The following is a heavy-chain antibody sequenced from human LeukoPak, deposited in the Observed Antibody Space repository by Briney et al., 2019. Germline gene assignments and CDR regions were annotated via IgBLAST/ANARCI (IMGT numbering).Heavy chain of an antibody. CDR2: IRYDGSNK. Sequence: GGSLRLSCAASGFTFSSYGMHWVRQAPGPGLTWVAFIRYDGSNKYYADSVKGRFTISRDNSKNTLYLQMNSLRAEDTAVYYCAKDGNIVVVPAAYYYYYMDVWGKGTTVTVSS. CDR3: AKDGNIVVVPAAYYYYYMDV. J-gene: IGHJ6*03. V-gene: IGHV3-30*02. CDR1: GFTFSSYG. D-gene: IGHD2-2*01.